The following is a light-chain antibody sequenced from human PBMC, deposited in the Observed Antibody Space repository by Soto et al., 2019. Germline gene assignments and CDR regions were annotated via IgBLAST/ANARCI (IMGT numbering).Light chain of an antibody. CDR3: AAWDDSLSGVV. J-gene: IGLJ3*02. CDR2: RNN. Sequence: QSVLTQPRSASGTPGQRVTISCSGSSSNIGSNYVYCYQQHPGTAPKHLIYRNNQRPSGVPDRFSGYKSGTSASLAISGLRSEDEANYYCAAWDDSLSGVVFGGGTKLTVL. V-gene: IGLV1-47*01. CDR1: SSNIGSNY.